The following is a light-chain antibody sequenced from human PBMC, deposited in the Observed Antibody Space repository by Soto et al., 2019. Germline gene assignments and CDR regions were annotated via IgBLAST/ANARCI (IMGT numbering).Light chain of an antibody. V-gene: IGKV1D-12*01. CDR3: LQTNAYPLT. J-gene: IGKJ4*01. Sequence: DIQMTQSPSSVSASVGDTVSITCRASQDISTWLGWYQQRPGEAPKLLIYAASTLQTGVPARFSGSGSGTHFTLTISSLQPGDFATYFCLQTNAYPLTFGGGTKVEIK. CDR2: AAS. CDR1: QDISTW.